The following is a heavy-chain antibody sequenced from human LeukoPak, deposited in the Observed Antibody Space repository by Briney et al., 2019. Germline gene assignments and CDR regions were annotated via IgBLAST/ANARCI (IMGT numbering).Heavy chain of an antibody. J-gene: IGHJ6*03. D-gene: IGHD6-13*01. V-gene: IGHV1-69*13. Sequence: GASVKVSCKASGGTFSSYAISWVRQAPGQGLEWMGGIIPIFGTADYAQKFQGRVTITADESTSTAYMELSSLRSEDTAVYYCARLDSSLDYYMDVWGKGTTVTVSS. CDR1: GGTFSSYA. CDR3: ARLDSSLDYYMDV. CDR2: IIPIFGTA.